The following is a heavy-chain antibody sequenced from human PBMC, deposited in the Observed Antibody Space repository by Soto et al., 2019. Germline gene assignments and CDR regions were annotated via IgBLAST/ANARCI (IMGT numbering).Heavy chain of an antibody. CDR2: IYYSGST. V-gene: IGHV4-59*01. Sequence: SETLSLTCTVSGGSISSYYWSWIRQPPGKGLEWIGYIYYSGSTNYNPSLKSRVTISVDTSKNQFSLKLSSVTAADTSVYYCARGERGAMEYWGQGTLVTVSS. CDR3: ARGERGAMEY. D-gene: IGHD5-18*01. CDR1: GGSISSYY. J-gene: IGHJ4*02.